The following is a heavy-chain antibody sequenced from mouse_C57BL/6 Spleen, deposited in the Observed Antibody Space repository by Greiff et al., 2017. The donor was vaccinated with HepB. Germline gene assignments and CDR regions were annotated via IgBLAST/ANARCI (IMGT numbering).Heavy chain of an antibody. CDR2: IDPETGGT. V-gene: IGHV1-15*01. J-gene: IGHJ3*01. CDR3: TRGVVFAY. Sequence: VQLKESGAELVRPGASVTLSCKASGYTFTDYEMHWVKQTPVHGLEWIGAIDPETGGTAYNQKFKGKAILTADKSSSTAYMELRSLTSEDSAVYYCTRGVVFAYWGQGTLVTVSA. D-gene: IGHD1-1*01. CDR1: GYTFTDYE.